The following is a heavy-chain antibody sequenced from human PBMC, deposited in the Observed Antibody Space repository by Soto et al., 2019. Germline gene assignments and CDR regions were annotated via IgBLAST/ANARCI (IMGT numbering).Heavy chain of an antibody. CDR1: GFTFSSYG. CDR3: ASLPHDYYYGMDV. V-gene: IGHV3-33*01. Sequence: QVQLVESGGGVVQPGRSLRLSCAASGFTFSSYGMHWVRQAPGKGLEWVAVIWYDGSNKYYADSVKGRFTISRDNSKNTLYLQMNSLRAEDTALYYCASLPHDYYYGMDVWGQGTTVTVSS. J-gene: IGHJ6*02. CDR2: IWYDGSNK.